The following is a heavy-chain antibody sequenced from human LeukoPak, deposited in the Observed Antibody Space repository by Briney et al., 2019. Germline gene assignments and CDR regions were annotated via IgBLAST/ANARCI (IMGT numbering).Heavy chain of an antibody. J-gene: IGHJ5*02. CDR3: AKGIRGYSSSWYDP. CDR2: ISYDGSKK. CDR1: GFTFSSYG. D-gene: IGHD6-13*01. Sequence: PGGSLRLSCAASGFTFSSYGMHWVRQAPGKGLDWVEVISYDGSKKYYADSVKGRFTISRDNSKNTLYLQMNSLRAEDTAVYYCAKGIRGYSSSWYDPWGQGTLVTVSS. V-gene: IGHV3-30*18.